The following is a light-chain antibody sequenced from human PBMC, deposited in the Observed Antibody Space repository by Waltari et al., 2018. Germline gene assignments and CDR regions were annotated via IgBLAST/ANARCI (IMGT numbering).Light chain of an antibody. CDR3: QQYNNWPPWT. J-gene: IGKJ1*01. CDR1: QSVSSN. Sequence: EVVMTQSPATLSVSPGERATLSCRASQSVSSNLAWYQHKPGQAPRLLIYGASTRATGTAARFSGSGSGTEFTLTISSLQSEDFAAYYCQQYNNWPPWTFGQGTTVEIQ. V-gene: IGKV3-15*01. CDR2: GAS.